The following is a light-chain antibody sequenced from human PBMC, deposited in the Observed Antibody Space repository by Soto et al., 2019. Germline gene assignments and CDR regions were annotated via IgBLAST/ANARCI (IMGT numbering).Light chain of an antibody. CDR1: SSNIESNW. J-gene: IGLJ2*01. V-gene: IGLV1-47*02. CDR2: NNN. Sequence: QAVVTQAPSVSGTPGQRVTISCSGSSSNIESNWVYWYQQLPGTAPKLLIYNNNQRPSGVPGRFSGSKSGTSASLAITGLRSYDEADYYCATWDDDLYTQIIGGGTKLTVL. CDR3: ATWDDDLYTQI.